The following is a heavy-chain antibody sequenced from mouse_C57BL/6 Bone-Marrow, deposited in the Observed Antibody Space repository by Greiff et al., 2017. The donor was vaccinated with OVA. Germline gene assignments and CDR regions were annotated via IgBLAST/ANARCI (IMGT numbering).Heavy chain of an antibody. CDR1: GYTFTSYW. V-gene: IGHV1-64*01. D-gene: IGHD1-1*01. J-gene: IGHJ4*01. CDR2: IHPNSGST. CDR3: DRDAYGSTIRDAMDY. Sequence: QVQLQQPGAELVKPGASVKLSCKASGYTFTSYWMHWVKQRPGQGLEWIGMIHPNSGSTNYNEKFKSKATLTVDKSSSTAYMQLSSLTSEDSAVYDGDRDAYGSTIRDAMDYWGQGTAVTVSS.